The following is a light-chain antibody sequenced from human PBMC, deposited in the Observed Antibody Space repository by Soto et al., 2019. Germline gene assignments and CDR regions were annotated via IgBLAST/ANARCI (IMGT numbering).Light chain of an antibody. CDR3: QSWGTGIQV. CDR2: LNSDGSH. Sequence: QLVLTQSPSASASLGASVKLTCTLSSGHSSYAIAWHQQQPEKGPRYLMKLNSDGSHSKGDGIPDRFSGSSSGAARYLTFSSLQSEDEADYYCQSWGTGIQVFGGGTKLTVL. CDR1: SGHSSYA. J-gene: IGLJ3*02. V-gene: IGLV4-69*01.